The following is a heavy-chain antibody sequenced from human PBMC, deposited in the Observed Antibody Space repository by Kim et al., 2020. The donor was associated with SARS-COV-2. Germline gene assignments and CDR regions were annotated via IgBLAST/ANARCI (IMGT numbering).Heavy chain of an antibody. Sequence: SETLSLTCTVSGGSISSSSYYWGWIRQPPGKGLEWIGSIYYSGSTYYNPSLKSRVTISVDTSKNQFSLKLSSVTAADTAVYYCARHAYFVPPGPNWFDPWGQGTLVTVSS. V-gene: IGHV4-39*01. D-gene: IGHD6-6*01. J-gene: IGHJ5*02. CDR2: IYYSGST. CDR1: GGSISSSSYY. CDR3: ARHAYFVPPGPNWFDP.